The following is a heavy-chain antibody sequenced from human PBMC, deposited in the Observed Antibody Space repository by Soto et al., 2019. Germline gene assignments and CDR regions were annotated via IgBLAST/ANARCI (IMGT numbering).Heavy chain of an antibody. J-gene: IGHJ3*02. D-gene: IGHD3-3*01. CDR2: IKQDGSEK. CDR3: AREPPGGYDFWSGLKDAFDI. Sequence: GGSLRLSCAASGFTFSSYWMSWVRQAPGKGLEWVANIKQDGSEKYYVDSVKGRFTISRDNAKNSLYLQMNSLRAEDTAVYYCAREPPGGYDFWSGLKDAFDIWGQGTMVTVSS. V-gene: IGHV3-7*05. CDR1: GFTFSSYW.